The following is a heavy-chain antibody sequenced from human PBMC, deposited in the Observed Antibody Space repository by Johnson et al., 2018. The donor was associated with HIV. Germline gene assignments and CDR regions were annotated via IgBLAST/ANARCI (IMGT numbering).Heavy chain of an antibody. J-gene: IGHJ3*02. CDR3: AEDGQSLSHDAFDI. CDR1: GFTFDDYA. V-gene: IGHV3-9*01. Sequence: VQLVESGGGLVQPGRSLRLSCAASGFTFDDYAMHWVRQAPGKGLEWVSGISWNSGSIGYADSVKGRFTISRDNAKNSLYLQMNSLRAEDTALYYCAEDGQSLSHDAFDIWGQGTMVTVSS. CDR2: ISWNSGSI.